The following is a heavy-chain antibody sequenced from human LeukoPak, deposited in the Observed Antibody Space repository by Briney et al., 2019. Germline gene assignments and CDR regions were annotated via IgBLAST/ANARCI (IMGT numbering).Heavy chain of an antibody. CDR3: AKTAGSNWSFDY. D-gene: IGHD6-13*01. J-gene: IGHJ4*02. CDR2: ISGSDGRS. Sequence: GGFLRLSCAASGFTFRNYAMSWVRQAPGKGLEWVSAISGSDGRSHYADSVKGRFTTSRGNSKNTLWLQMNSLRAEDAAVYYCAKTAGSNWSFDYWGQGTLVTVSS. CDR1: GFTFRNYA. V-gene: IGHV3-23*01.